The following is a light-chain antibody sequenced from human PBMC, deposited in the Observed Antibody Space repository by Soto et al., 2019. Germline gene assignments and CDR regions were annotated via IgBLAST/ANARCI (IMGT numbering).Light chain of an antibody. J-gene: IGKJ3*01. CDR2: DAS. Sequence: EIVLTQSPATLSLSPGERATLSCRASQSVSSYLAWYQQNPGQAPRLLIYDASNRATGIPARFSGSGSGTDFTLNISSLEPEDFAVYYCQQRSNWPFTCGPGTKVDIK. CDR3: QQRSNWPFT. V-gene: IGKV3-11*01. CDR1: QSVSSY.